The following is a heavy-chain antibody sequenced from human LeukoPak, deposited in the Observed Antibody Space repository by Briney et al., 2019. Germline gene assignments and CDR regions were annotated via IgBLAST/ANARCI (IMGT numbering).Heavy chain of an antibody. CDR2: ISYDGSIK. CDR3: ASSPRGWGGYDGEFDY. V-gene: IGHV3-30*03. Sequence: GGSLRLSCAASGFTFSSYGIHWVRQAPGKGLEWVAVISYDGSIKYYADSVKGRFTISRDNSKNTLYLQMNSLRAEDTAVYYCASSPRGWGGYDGEFDYWGQGTLVTVSS. J-gene: IGHJ4*02. CDR1: GFTFSSYG. D-gene: IGHD5-12*01.